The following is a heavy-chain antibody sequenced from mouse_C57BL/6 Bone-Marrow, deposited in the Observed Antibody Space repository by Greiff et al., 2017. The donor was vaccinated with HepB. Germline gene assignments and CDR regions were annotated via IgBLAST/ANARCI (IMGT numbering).Heavy chain of an antibody. CDR2: IYPGNSDT. J-gene: IGHJ3*01. Sequence: EVQLQQSGTVLARPGASVKMSCKTSGYTFTSYWMHWVKQRPGQGLEWIGAIYPGNSDTNYNGKFKGKATLTADKSSSTAYMQLSSLTSEDSAVYFCARGAYWGQGTLVTVSA. CDR1: GYTFTSYW. V-gene: IGHV1-5*01. CDR3: ARGAY.